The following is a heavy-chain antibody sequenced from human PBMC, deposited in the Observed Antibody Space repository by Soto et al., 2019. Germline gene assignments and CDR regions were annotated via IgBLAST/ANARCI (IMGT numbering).Heavy chain of an antibody. Sequence: PGWSLKISCAASGFTFSSYAMSWVRQAPGKGLEWVSALSGSGGSTYYADSVKGRFTISRDNSKNTLYLQMNSLRAEDTAVYYCLHYDILTGYPTPSSSLDVWGQGTTVTVSS. CDR2: LSGSGGST. CDR1: GFTFSSYA. D-gene: IGHD3-9*01. CDR3: LHYDILTGYPTPSSSLDV. J-gene: IGHJ6*02. V-gene: IGHV3-23*01.